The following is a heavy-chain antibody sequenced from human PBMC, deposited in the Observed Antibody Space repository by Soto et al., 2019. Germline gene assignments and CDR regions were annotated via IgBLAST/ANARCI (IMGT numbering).Heavy chain of an antibody. D-gene: IGHD6-19*01. CDR3: ARHGKAVAGIVGMDV. V-gene: IGHV5-51*01. Sequence: PGESLKISCKGSVYSFTSYWIGWVRQMPGKGLEWMGIIYPGDSDTRYSPSFQGQVTISADKSISTAYLQWSSLKASDTAMYYCARHGKAVAGIVGMDVWGQGTTVTVSS. CDR1: VYSFTSYW. CDR2: IYPGDSDT. J-gene: IGHJ6*02.